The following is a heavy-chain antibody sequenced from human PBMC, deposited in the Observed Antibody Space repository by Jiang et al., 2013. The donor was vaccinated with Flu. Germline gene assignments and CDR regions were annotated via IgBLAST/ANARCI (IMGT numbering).Heavy chain of an antibody. CDR3: ARCGGSCY. V-gene: IGHV4-34*01. CDR1: GGSFSGYY. CDR2: INHSGST. D-gene: IGHD2-15*01. Sequence: LLKPSETLSLTCAVYGGSFSGYYWSWIRQPPGKGLEWIGEINHSGSTNYNPSLKSRVTISVDTSKNQFSLKLSSVTAADTAVYYCARCGGSCYWGQGTLVTVSS. J-gene: IGHJ4*02.